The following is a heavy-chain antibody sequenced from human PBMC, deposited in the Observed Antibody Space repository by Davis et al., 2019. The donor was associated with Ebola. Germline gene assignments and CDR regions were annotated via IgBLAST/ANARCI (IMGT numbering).Heavy chain of an antibody. D-gene: IGHD1-26*01. V-gene: IGHV3-15*01. J-gene: IGHJ3*02. CDR3: TTDSSEWELLIMVDAFDI. CDR2: IKSKADGGTT. CDR1: GYA. Sequence: GESLKISCAASGYAMHWVRQAPGKGLEWVGRIKSKADGGTTDYAAPVQGRFIISRDDSKNPLYLQMNSLKTEDTAVYYCTTDSSEWELLIMVDAFDIWGQGTMVTVSS.